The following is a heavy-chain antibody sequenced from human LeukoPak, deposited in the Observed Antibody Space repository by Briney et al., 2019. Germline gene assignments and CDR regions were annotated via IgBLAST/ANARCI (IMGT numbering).Heavy chain of an antibody. V-gene: IGHV3-53*01. CDR3: ARETIGYCSSTSCYYYYYMDV. CDR1: GFTFSSYS. D-gene: IGHD2-2*01. Sequence: PGGSLRLSCAASGFTFSSYSMNWVRQAPGKGLEWVSVIYSGGSTYYADSVKGRFTISRDNSKNTLYLQMNSLRAEDTAVYYCARETIGYCSSTSCYYYYYMDVWGKGTTVTVSS. J-gene: IGHJ6*03. CDR2: IYSGGST.